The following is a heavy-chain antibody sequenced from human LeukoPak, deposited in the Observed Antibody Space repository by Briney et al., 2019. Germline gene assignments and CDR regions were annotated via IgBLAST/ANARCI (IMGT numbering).Heavy chain of an antibody. CDR3: ARGGGEYYRGLFDY. Sequence: GASVKVSCKASGYTFTGYYMHWVRQAPGQGLEWMGWINPNSGGTNYAQKFQGRVTMTRDTSISTAYMELSRLRSDDRAVYYCARGGGEYYRGLFDYWGQGTLVTVSS. V-gene: IGHV1-2*02. CDR1: GYTFTGYY. J-gene: IGHJ4*02. D-gene: IGHD2/OR15-2a*01. CDR2: INPNSGGT.